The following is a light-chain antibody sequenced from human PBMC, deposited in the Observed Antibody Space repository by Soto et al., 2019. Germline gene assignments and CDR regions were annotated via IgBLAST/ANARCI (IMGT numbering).Light chain of an antibody. CDR1: QSVSSSY. V-gene: IGKV3D-15*01. J-gene: IGKJ5*01. CDR2: GAS. Sequence: EIVMTQSPATLSVSPVERATLSCGASQSVSSSYLAWYQQKPGQAPRLLIYGASSRATGIPDRFSGSGSGTEFTLTISSLQSEDFAVYYCQQYSNWPLTFGQGTRLEIK. CDR3: QQYSNWPLT.